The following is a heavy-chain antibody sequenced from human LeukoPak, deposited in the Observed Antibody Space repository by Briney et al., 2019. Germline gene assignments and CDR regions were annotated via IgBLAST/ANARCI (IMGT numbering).Heavy chain of an antibody. CDR2: IIPIFGTA. CDR1: GGTFSSYA. V-gene: IGHV1-69*01. Sequence: ASVKVSCKASGGTFSSYAISWVRQAPGQGLEWMGGIIPIFGTANYAQKFQGRVTITADESTSTAYMELSSLRSEDTAVYYCARGFYGGPFFDYWGQGTLVTVSS. D-gene: IGHD2/OR15-2a*01. J-gene: IGHJ4*02. CDR3: ARGFYGGPFFDY.